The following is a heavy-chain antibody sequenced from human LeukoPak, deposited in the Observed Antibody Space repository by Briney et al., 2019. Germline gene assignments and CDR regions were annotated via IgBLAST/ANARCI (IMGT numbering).Heavy chain of an antibody. Sequence: SETLSLTCTVSGGSISSSSYYWGWIRQPPGKGLEWIGSIYYSGSTYYNPSLKSRVTISVDTSKNQFSLKLSSVTAADTAVYYCAQITIFGVVSPKFDPWGQGTLVTVSS. CDR1: GGSISSSSYY. D-gene: IGHD3-3*01. V-gene: IGHV4-39*07. CDR3: AQITIFGVVSPKFDP. J-gene: IGHJ5*02. CDR2: IYYSGST.